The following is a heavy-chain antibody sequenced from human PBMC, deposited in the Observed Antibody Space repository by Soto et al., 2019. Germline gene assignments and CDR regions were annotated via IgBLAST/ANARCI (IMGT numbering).Heavy chain of an antibody. CDR3: AKDEGQAVTGPLDY. CDR2: IKSDGSTT. Sequence: GGSLRLSCAASGFTFSNYWMNWVRQSPGKGLVCVSRIKSDGSTTSYADSVKGRFTISRDNAKNTLYLQMSSLRAEDTAVYYCAKDEGQAVTGPLDYWGQGTLVTVSS. CDR1: GFTFSNYW. J-gene: IGHJ4*02. D-gene: IGHD6-19*01. V-gene: IGHV3-74*01.